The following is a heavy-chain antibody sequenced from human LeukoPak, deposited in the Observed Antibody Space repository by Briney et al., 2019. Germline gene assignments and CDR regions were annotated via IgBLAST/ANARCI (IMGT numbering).Heavy chain of an antibody. J-gene: IGHJ4*02. D-gene: IGHD1-26*01. V-gene: IGHV3-48*03. Sequence: GGSLRLSCAASGFTFSSYEMNWVRQAPGKGLEWVSYISSSGRTKYYADSVKGRFTISRDNAKNSLYLQMNSLRAEDTAVYYCARGKWEPLDYWGQGTLVTVSS. CDR1: GFTFSSYE. CDR2: ISSSGRTK. CDR3: ARGKWEPLDY.